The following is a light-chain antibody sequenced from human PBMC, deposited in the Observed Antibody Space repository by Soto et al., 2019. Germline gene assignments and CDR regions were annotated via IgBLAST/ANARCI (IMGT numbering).Light chain of an antibody. CDR3: QQYGSSPTWT. Sequence: EIVLTQSPGPLSLYPGERATLSCRASQSVSSSYLAWYQQKPGQAPRLLIYGAASRATGIPDRFSGSGSGTDFTLTISRLEAEDFAGYYCQQYGSSPTWTFGQGTKVDIK. V-gene: IGKV3-20*01. CDR1: QSVSSSY. J-gene: IGKJ1*01. CDR2: GAA.